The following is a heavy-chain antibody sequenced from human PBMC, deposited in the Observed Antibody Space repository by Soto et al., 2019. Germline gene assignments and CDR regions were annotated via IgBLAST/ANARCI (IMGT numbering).Heavy chain of an antibody. CDR3: SRDPLSRGWLDD. D-gene: IGHD2-8*01. CDR1: GFTFSDYY. Sequence: GSLRLSCAASGFTFSDYYMSWIRQAPGKGLEWVSYISSSSSYTNYADSVKGRFTISRDNAKNSLYLQMNSLRAEDTAVYYWSRDPLSRGWLDDWGQGNWVTVAS. J-gene: IGHJ5*02. CDR2: ISSSSSYT. V-gene: IGHV3-11*06.